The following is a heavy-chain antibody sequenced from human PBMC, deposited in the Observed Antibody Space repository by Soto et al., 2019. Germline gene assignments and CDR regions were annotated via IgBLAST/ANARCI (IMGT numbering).Heavy chain of an antibody. CDR2: VSRAGTYT. J-gene: IGHJ5*02. D-gene: IGHD3-16*01. CDR3: VKYTVTEDLGES. V-gene: IGHV3-23*01. CDR1: GFTFSSYA. Sequence: EVQLLESGGDVVRPGGSLRLSCAASGFTFSSYAMGWVRQAPGKGLEWVAGVSRAGTYTFYADSVRGRFSISRDNARDTVGLYMNALRGDDTAVYFCVKYTVTEDLGESWGQGTLVSVSS.